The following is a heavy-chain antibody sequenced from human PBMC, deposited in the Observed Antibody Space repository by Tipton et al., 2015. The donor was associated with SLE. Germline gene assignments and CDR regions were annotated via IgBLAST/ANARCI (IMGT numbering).Heavy chain of an antibody. J-gene: IGHJ3*02. V-gene: IGHV4-39*01. CDR2: IHYGGST. CDR1: GDSVSSSSYY. CDR3: ARRRLDAFDI. Sequence: TLSLTCTVSGDSVSSSSYYWGWIRQPPGKGLEWIGSIHYGGSTYYNPSLESRVIISVDTSKNQFPLKLSPVTAADTAVYYCARRRLDAFDIWGQGTMVTVSS. D-gene: IGHD3/OR15-3a*01.